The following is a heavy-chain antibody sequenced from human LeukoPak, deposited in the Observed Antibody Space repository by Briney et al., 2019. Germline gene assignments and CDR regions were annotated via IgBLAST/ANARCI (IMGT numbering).Heavy chain of an antibody. V-gene: IGHV4-59*01. CDR2: IYYSGST. J-gene: IGHJ4*02. CDR1: GGSSSSYC. D-gene: IGHD3-10*01. Sequence: SETLSLTCTVPGGSSSSYCWNWIRQPPGKGLEWIGYIYYSGSTNYNPSLKSRVTISVDTSKNQFSLKLSSVTAADTAVYYCARVPYGSGSYYFDYWGQGTLVTVSS. CDR3: ARVPYGSGSYYFDY.